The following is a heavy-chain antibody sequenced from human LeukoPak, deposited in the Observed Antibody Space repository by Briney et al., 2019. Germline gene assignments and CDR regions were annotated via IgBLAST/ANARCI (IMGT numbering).Heavy chain of an antibody. V-gene: IGHV4-30-4*01. D-gene: IGHD3-10*01. CDR3: ARENYYGSGSYHRFDP. Sequence: SQTLSLTCTVSGGSISSGDYYWSWIRQPPGKGLEWIGYIYYSGSTYYNPSLKSRVTISVDTSKNQFSLKLSSMTAADTAVYYCARENYYGSGSYHRFDPWGQGTLVTVSS. CDR2: IYYSGST. CDR1: GGSISSGDYY. J-gene: IGHJ5*02.